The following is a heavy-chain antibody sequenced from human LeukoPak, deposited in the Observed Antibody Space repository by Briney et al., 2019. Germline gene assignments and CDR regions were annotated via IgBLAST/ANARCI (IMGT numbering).Heavy chain of an antibody. CDR1: GGTFSSYA. V-gene: IGHV1-69*05. CDR2: IIPIFGTA. Sequence: SVKVSCKASGGTFSSYAIIWVRQAPGQGLEWMGRIIPIFGTANYAQKFQGRVTITTDESTSTAYMELSSLRSEDTAVYYCVLEGNWNYIARLGITGFDPWGQGTLVTVSS. D-gene: IGHD1-7*01. CDR3: VLEGNWNYIARLGITGFDP. J-gene: IGHJ5*02.